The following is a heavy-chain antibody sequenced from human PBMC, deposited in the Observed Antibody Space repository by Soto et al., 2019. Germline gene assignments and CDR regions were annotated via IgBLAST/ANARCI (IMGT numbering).Heavy chain of an antibody. CDR2: ISSNGGST. Sequence: EVQLVESGGGLVQPGGSLRLSCAASGFTFSSYAMHWVRQAPGKGLEYVSAISSNGGSTYYANSVKGRFTISRDNSKNTLYLQMGSLRAEDMAVYYCGRDSYDFWNGYPQFDYWGQGTLVTVSS. J-gene: IGHJ4*02. CDR3: GRDSYDFWNGYPQFDY. D-gene: IGHD3-3*01. CDR1: GFTFSSYA. V-gene: IGHV3-64*01.